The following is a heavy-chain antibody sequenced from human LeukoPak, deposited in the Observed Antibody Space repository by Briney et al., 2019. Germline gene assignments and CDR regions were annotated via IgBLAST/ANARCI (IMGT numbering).Heavy chain of an antibody. CDR3: ARVDYAKAEYFQH. D-gene: IGHD2-2*01. CDR2: IYYSGST. V-gene: IGHV4-59*01. CDR1: GGSISSYY. Sequence: SETLSLTCTVSGGSISSYYWSWIRQPPGKGLEWIGYIYYSGSTNYNPSLKSRVTISVDTSKNQFSLKLSSVTAADTAVYYCARVDYAKAEYFQHWGQGTLVTVSS. J-gene: IGHJ1*01.